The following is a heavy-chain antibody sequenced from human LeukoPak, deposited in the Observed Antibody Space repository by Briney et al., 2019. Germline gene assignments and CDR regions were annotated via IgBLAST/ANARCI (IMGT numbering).Heavy chain of an antibody. CDR3: ARLRRGGYFDY. Sequence: SETLSLTCAVYGGSFSGYYWSWIRQPPGKGLEWIGEINHSGGTNYSPSLKSRVTISIDTSKNQFTLDLKSVTAADTAVYYCARLRRGGYFDYWGQGTLVTVSS. V-gene: IGHV4-34*01. J-gene: IGHJ4*02. CDR2: INHSGGT. CDR1: GGSFSGYY. D-gene: IGHD3-16*01.